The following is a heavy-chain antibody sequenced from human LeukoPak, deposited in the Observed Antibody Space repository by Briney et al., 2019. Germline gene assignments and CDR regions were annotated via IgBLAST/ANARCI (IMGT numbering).Heavy chain of an antibody. Sequence: SETLSLTCIVSGGSISKSPYYWAWIRQPPGKGLEWIGSVSNSGSAYYNASLKSRVTISVDTSKNHFSLKVSSVTAADTAIYYCARDFSSSSTVYYYYYMDVWGKGTTVTVSS. CDR1: GGSISKSPYY. CDR3: ARDFSSSSTVYYYYYMDV. V-gene: IGHV4-39*07. D-gene: IGHD6-6*01. CDR2: VSNSGSA. J-gene: IGHJ6*03.